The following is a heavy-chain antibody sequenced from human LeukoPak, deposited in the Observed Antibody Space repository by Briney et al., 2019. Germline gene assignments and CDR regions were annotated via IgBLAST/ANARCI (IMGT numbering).Heavy chain of an antibody. D-gene: IGHD5-24*01. CDR3: ARQNRDGSNWFDP. Sequence: ASVKVSCKASGYTFTVFYMHWVRQAPGQGLEWMGWINPNSGGTNYAQKFQGRVTMTRDTSISTVYMELSRLRSDDTAVYYCARQNRDGSNWFDPWGQGTLVTVSS. V-gene: IGHV1-2*02. CDR1: GYTFTVFY. CDR2: INPNSGGT. J-gene: IGHJ5*02.